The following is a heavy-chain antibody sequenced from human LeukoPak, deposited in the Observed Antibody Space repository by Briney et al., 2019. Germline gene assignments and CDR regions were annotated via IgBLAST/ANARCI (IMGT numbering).Heavy chain of an antibody. V-gene: IGHV4-59*08. CDR1: GDSISSYD. J-gene: IGHJ3*02. CDR2: IYYSGST. D-gene: IGHD6-19*01. CDR3: ARHDSSTQWLVQGAFDI. Sequence: SETLSLTCSVSGDSISSYDWNWIRQPPGKGLEWIGYIYYSGSTNYNPSLKSRVTISVDTSKNQFSLKLSSVTAADTAVYYCARHDSSTQWLVQGAFDIWGQGTMVTVSS.